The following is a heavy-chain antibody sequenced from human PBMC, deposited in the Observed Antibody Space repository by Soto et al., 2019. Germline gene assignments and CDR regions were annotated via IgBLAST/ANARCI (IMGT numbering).Heavy chain of an antibody. CDR1: GGSITSGGYY. V-gene: IGHV4-31*03. J-gene: IGHJ5*02. D-gene: IGHD2-8*01. Sequence: QVQLQESGPGLVKPSQTLSLTCTVSGGSITSGGYYWSWIRQYPGKGLEWIGYIYYSGSTYYNPSLKGRVAMSRDTSKNQLSLKLSSVTAADTALYFCARDQWQNRFDPWGQGTLVTVSS. CDR3: ARDQWQNRFDP. CDR2: IYYSGST.